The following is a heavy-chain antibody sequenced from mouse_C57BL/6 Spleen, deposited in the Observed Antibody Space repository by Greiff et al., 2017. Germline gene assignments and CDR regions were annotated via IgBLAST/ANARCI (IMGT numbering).Heavy chain of an antibody. CDR1: GFTFSSYG. Sequence: EVLLLQPGGDLVKPGGSLKLSCAASGFTFSSYGMSWVRQTPDKRLEWVATISSGGSYPYYPDSVKGRFTISRDNAKNTLYLQLSSLKSEDTAMYYCARHSATVVARDYFDYWGQGTTLTVSS. CDR3: ARHSATVVARDYFDY. D-gene: IGHD1-1*01. J-gene: IGHJ2*01. V-gene: IGHV5-6*01. CDR2: ISSGGSYP.